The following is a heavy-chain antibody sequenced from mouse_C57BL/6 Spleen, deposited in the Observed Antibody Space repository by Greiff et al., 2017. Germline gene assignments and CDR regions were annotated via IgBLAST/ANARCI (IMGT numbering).Heavy chain of an antibody. Sequence: VKLQQPGAELVKPGASVKISCKASGYAFSSYWMNWVKQRPGKGLEWIGQIYPGDGDTNYNGKFKGKATLTADKSSSTAYMQLSSLTSEDSAVYFCARSGTTVADYWGQGTTLTVSS. CDR1: GYAFSSYW. D-gene: IGHD1-1*01. CDR3: ARSGTTVADY. V-gene: IGHV1-80*01. CDR2: IYPGDGDT. J-gene: IGHJ2*01.